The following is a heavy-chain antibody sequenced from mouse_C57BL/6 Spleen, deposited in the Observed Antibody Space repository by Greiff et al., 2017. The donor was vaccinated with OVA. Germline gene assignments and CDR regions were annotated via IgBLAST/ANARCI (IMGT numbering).Heavy chain of an antibody. V-gene: IGHV1-64*01. CDR1: GYTFTSYW. J-gene: IGHJ2*01. CDR2: IHPNSGST. CDR3: APIAAVAFDY. Sequence: QVQLQQPGAELVKPGASVKLSCKASGYTFTSYWMHWVKQRPGQGLEWIGMIHPNSGSTNYNEKFKSKATLTVDKSSSKANMQLSSLTSEDSAVYCCAPIAAVAFDYWGQGTTLTVSS. D-gene: IGHD1-1*01.